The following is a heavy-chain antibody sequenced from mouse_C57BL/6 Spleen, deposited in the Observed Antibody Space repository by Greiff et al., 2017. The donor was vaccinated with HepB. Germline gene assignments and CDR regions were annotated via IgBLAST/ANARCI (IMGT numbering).Heavy chain of an antibody. CDR1: GYAFSSYW. CDR2: IYPGDGDT. V-gene: IGHV1-80*01. D-gene: IGHD1-1*01. J-gene: IGHJ3*01. CDR3: ARWVYYYGSSSWFAY. Sequence: QVQLQQSGAELVKPGASVKISCKASGYAFSSYWMNWVKQRPGKGLEWIGQIYPGDGDTNYNGKFKGKATLTADKSSITAYMQLSSLTSEDAAVYFCARWVYYYGSSSWFAYWGQGTLVTVSA.